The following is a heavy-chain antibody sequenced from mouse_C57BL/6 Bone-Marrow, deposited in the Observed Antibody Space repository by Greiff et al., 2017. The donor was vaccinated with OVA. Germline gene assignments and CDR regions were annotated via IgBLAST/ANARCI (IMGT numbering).Heavy chain of an antibody. V-gene: IGHV3-6*01. Sequence: EVKLMESGPGLVKPSQSLSLTCSVTGYSITSGYYWHWIRQFPGNKLEWMGYISYDGSNNYNPSLKNQISITRDPSKNQFFLKLNSVPTEDTATYYCARANWDAWFAYWGQGTLVTVSA. CDR3: ARANWDAWFAY. D-gene: IGHD4-1*01. CDR2: ISYDGSN. J-gene: IGHJ3*01. CDR1: GYSITSGYY.